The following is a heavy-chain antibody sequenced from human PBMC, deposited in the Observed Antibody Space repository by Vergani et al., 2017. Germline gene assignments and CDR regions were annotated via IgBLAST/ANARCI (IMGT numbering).Heavy chain of an antibody. J-gene: IGHJ3*02. D-gene: IGHD6-6*01. V-gene: IGHV4-31*03. CDR1: GGSISSGGYY. CDR3: ARGLRYSSSSKVAFDI. Sequence: QVQLQESGPGLVKPSQTLSLTCTVSGGSISSGGYYWSWIRQHPGKGLEWIGYIYYSGSTYYNPSLKSRVTISVDTSKNQFSLKLSSVTAADTAVYYCARGLRYSSSSKVAFDIWGQGTMVTVSS. CDR2: IYYSGST.